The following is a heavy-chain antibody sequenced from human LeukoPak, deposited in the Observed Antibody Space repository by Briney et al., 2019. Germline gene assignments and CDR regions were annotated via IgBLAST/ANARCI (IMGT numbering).Heavy chain of an antibody. Sequence: GASVKVSCKASGGTFSSYAISWVRQAPGQGLEWMGGIIPIFGTANYAQKFQGRVTITTDESTSTAYMELSSLRSEDTAVYYCARDTHGTPEGWYFDLWGRGTLDTVSS. V-gene: IGHV1-69*05. CDR2: IIPIFGTA. J-gene: IGHJ2*01. CDR1: GGTFSSYA. D-gene: IGHD1-14*01. CDR3: ARDTHGTPEGWYFDL.